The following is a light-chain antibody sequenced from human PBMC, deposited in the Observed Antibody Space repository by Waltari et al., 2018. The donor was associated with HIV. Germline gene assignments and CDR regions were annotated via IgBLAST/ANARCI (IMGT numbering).Light chain of an antibody. CDR3: QQYDSSPPYT. Sequence: EIVLTQSPGTLSLFPGERATLSCRASQSVSSSYLAWYQQKPGQSPRLLIYGASSRATGIPDRFSGSGSGTDFTLTISRLEPEDFAVYYCQQYDSSPPYTFGQGTKLEIK. CDR1: QSVSSSY. J-gene: IGKJ2*01. CDR2: GAS. V-gene: IGKV3-20*01.